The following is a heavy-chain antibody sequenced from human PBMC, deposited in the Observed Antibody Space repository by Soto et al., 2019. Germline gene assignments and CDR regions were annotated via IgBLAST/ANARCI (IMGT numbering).Heavy chain of an antibody. CDR2: IYPGDSDT. Sequence: GESLKISCKGSAYSFTSYWIGWVRQMPGKGLEWMGIIYPGDSDTRYSPSFQGQVTISADKSINTAYLQWSSLKASDTAMYYCARSMTTVTTDGAFDIWGQGAMVTGSS. CDR3: ARSMTTVTTDGAFDI. CDR1: AYSFTSYW. J-gene: IGHJ3*02. V-gene: IGHV5-51*01. D-gene: IGHD4-4*01.